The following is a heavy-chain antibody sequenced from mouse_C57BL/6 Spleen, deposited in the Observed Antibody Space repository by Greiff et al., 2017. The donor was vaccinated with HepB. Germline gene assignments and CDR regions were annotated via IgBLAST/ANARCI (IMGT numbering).Heavy chain of an antibody. D-gene: IGHD1-1*01. CDR1: GYAFSSSW. Sequence: VKLQESGPELVKPGASVKISCKASGYAFSSSWMNWVKQRPGKGLEWIGRIYPGDGDTNYNGKFKGKATLTADKSSSTAYMQLSSLTSEDSAVYFCANYGSSSGFAYWGQGTLVTVSA. CDR2: IYPGDGDT. CDR3: ANYGSSSGFAY. J-gene: IGHJ3*01. V-gene: IGHV1-82*01.